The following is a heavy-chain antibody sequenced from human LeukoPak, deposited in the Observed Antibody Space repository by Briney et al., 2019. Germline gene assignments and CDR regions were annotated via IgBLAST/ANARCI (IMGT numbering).Heavy chain of an antibody. V-gene: IGHV4-30-2*01. CDR2: IYDSGST. CDR1: GGSVSSGGYS. CDR3: ARGAYPDAFDI. Sequence: PSQTLSLTCAVSGGSVSSGGYSWSWIRQPPGKGLEWIGYIYDSGSTNYNPSLKSRVTISVDTSKSQFSLKLSSVTAADTAVYYCARGAYPDAFDIWGQGTMVTVSS. J-gene: IGHJ3*02. D-gene: IGHD2-21*01.